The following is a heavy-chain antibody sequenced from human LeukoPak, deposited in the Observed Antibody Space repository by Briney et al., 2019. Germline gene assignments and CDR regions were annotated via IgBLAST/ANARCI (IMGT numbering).Heavy chain of an antibody. J-gene: IGHJ5*01. D-gene: IGHD4-17*01. CDR1: GYTFTSYD. V-gene: IGHV1-8*01. CDR2: MNPNSGNT. Sequence: ASVKVPCKASGYTFTSYDINWVRQAPGQGLEWMGWMNPNSGNTGYAQKFQGRVTMTRNTSISTAYMELSSLRSEDTAVYYCAGLDYGDSQWFDCWGQGTLVTVSS. CDR3: AGLDYGDSQWFDC.